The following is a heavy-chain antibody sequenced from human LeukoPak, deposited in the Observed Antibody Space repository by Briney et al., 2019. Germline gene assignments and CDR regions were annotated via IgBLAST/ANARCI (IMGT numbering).Heavy chain of an antibody. D-gene: IGHD7-27*01. V-gene: IGHV3-23*01. CDR3: AKDGGLWVSAHWGDS. J-gene: IGHJ4*02. Sequence: GGSLRLSCAASGFTFSSYTMSWVRQAPGKGLEWVSTMTTSDGNTYYADSVKGRFTVSRDNSRNTLFLQMNSLRAEDTAVYYCAKDGGLWVSAHWGDSWGRGTLVTVSS. CDR1: GFTFSSYT. CDR2: MTTSDGNT.